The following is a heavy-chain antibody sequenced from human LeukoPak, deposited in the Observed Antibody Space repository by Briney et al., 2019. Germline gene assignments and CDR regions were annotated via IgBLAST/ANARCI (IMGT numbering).Heavy chain of an antibody. CDR1: GGSISSSSYY. CDR3: ARVLRYFDWSPGYMDV. D-gene: IGHD3-9*01. V-gene: IGHV4-39*07. Sequence: SETLSLTCTVSGGSISSSSYYWGWIRQPPGKGLEWIGSIYYSGSTYYNPSLKSRVTISVDTSKNQFSLKLSSVAAADTAVYYCARVLRYFDWSPGYMDVWGKRTTVTVSS. J-gene: IGHJ6*03. CDR2: IYYSGST.